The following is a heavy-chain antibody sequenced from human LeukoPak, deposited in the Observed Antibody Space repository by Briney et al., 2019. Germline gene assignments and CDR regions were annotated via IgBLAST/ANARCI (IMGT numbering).Heavy chain of an antibody. CDR1: GFTFSSYG. CDR3: AKGDSTSPGGGY. V-gene: IGHV3-30*02. Sequence: GGSLRLSCAASGFTFSSYGMRWVRQAPGKGLEWVAFIRSDGSSKYYVDSVKGRFTISRDNSKNTLYLQMNSLRVEDTAVYYCAKGDSTSPGGGYWGQGTLVTVSS. D-gene: IGHD3-16*01. J-gene: IGHJ4*02. CDR2: IRSDGSSK.